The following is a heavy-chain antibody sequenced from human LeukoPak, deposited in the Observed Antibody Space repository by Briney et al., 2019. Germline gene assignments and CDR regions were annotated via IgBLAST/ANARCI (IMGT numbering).Heavy chain of an antibody. CDR2: ISSTSSHI. J-gene: IGHJ4*02. V-gene: IGHV3-23*01. Sequence: PGGSLRLSCEASGFTFSDYAMNWVRQAPGKGLEWVSSISSTSSHIYYADSVKGRFTISRDNSKNTLYLQMNSLRAEDTAVYYCAKAGDYGDYTSDYWGQGTLVTVSS. CDR1: GFTFSDYA. D-gene: IGHD4-17*01. CDR3: AKAGDYGDYTSDY.